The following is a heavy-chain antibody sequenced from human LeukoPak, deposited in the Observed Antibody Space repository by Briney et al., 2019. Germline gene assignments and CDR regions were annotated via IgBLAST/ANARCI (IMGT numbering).Heavy chain of an antibody. Sequence: PGGSLRLSCAASGFTFSSYSMNWVRQAPGKGLEWVSSISSSSSYIYYADSVKGRFTISRDNAKNSLYLQMNSLRAEDTAVYYCASGTLYYYGSGSNYWGQGTLVTVSS. V-gene: IGHV3-21*04. CDR3: ASGTLYYYGSGSNY. CDR1: GFTFSSYS. D-gene: IGHD3-10*01. J-gene: IGHJ4*02. CDR2: ISSSSSYI.